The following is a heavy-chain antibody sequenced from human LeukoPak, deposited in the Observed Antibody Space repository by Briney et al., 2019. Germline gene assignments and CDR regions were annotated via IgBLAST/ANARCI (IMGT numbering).Heavy chain of an antibody. Sequence: GGSLRLSCAASGFSFSRYWMTWVRQAPGKGLEWVANINQDGSEKNYVDSVKDRFTISRDNAKNSLYLQMNSLRAEDTAIYCCESWGDHQTAGYWGQGTLVTVSS. CDR2: INQDGSEK. CDR1: GFSFSRYW. J-gene: IGHJ4*02. CDR3: ESWGDHQTAGY. D-gene: IGHD2-21*01. V-gene: IGHV3-7*01.